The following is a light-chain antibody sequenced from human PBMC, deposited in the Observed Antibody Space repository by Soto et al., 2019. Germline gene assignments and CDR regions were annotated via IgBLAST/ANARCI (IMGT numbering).Light chain of an antibody. CDR3: LLSCSGARV. CDR2: DTN. J-gene: IGLJ2*01. V-gene: IGLV7-46*01. CDR1: TGAVTNGHY. Sequence: QAVVTQEPSLTVSPGGTVTLTCGSSTGAVTNGHYPYWFQQKPGQASRTLIYDTNNRHSWTPARFSASLLGGKAALTLSGAQPEDEAEYYCLLSCSGARVFGGGTKLTVL.